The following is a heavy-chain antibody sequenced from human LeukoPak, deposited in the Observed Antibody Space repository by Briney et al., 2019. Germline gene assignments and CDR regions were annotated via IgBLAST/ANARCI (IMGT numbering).Heavy chain of an antibody. CDR2: IYYSGST. J-gene: IGHJ5*02. V-gene: IGHV4-39*01. CDR1: GGSISSSSYY. CDR3: ARHNSEDIVVVVAENNWFDP. D-gene: IGHD2-15*01. Sequence: SETLSLTCTVSGGSISSSSYYWGWIRQPPGKGLEWIGSIYYSGSTYYNPSLKSRVTISVDTSKNQFSLKLSSATAADTAVYYCARHNSEDIVVVVAENNWFDPWGQGTLVTVSS.